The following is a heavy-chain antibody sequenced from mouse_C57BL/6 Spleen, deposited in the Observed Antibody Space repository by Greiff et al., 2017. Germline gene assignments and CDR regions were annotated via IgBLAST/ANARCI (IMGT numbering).Heavy chain of an antibody. CDR1: GYTFTSYW. Sequence: QVQLQQPGAELVKPGASVKLSCKASGYTFTSYWMHWVKQRPGQGLEWIGMIHPNSGSTNYNEKFKSKATLTVDKSSSTAYMQLSSLTSEDSAVYYCAREDRSSIAIYYGSYFDYWGQGTTLTVSS. CDR2: IHPNSGST. J-gene: IGHJ2*01. CDR3: AREDRSSIAIYYGSYFDY. V-gene: IGHV1-64*01. D-gene: IGHD2-2*01.